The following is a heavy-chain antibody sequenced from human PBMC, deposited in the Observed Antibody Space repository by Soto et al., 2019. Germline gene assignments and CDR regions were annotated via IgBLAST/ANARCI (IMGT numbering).Heavy chain of an antibody. CDR2: IRSKAYGGTT. CDR3: TRDLRYYDSSGYPDYYYYYGMDV. V-gene: IGHV3-49*05. J-gene: IGHJ6*02. Sequence: EVQLVESGGGLVKPGRSLRLSCTASGFTFGDYAMSWFRQAPGKGLEWVGFIRSKAYGGTTEYTASVKGRFTISRDDSKSIAYLQMNSLKTEDTAVYYCTRDLRYYDSSGYPDYYYYYGMDVWGQGTTVTVSS. CDR1: GFTFGDYA. D-gene: IGHD3-22*01.